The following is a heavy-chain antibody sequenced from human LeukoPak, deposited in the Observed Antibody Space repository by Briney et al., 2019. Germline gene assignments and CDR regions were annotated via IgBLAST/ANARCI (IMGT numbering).Heavy chain of an antibody. Sequence: GGSLRLSCAASGFTFSSYWMSWVRQAPGKGLEWVANIKQDGSEKYYVDSVKGRFTISRDNAKNSLYLQMNSLRAEDTAVYYCAREPSTAAAGNGINYWGQGTLVTVSS. CDR1: GFTFSSYW. J-gene: IGHJ4*02. V-gene: IGHV3-7*01. D-gene: IGHD6-13*01. CDR3: AREPSTAAAGNGINY. CDR2: IKQDGSEK.